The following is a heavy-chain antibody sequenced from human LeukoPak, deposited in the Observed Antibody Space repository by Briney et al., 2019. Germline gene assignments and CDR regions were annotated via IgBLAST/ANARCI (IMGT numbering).Heavy chain of an antibody. CDR3: ARARTAYCLRTSCHPYFDY. CDR2: IYTGGST. D-gene: IGHD2-2*01. CDR1: GGSISTSF. V-gene: IGHV4-4*07. J-gene: IGHJ4*02. Sequence: PSETLSLTCTLPGGSISTSFWSWVRDPAGKGREWIGRIYTGGSTNYNPSLTRRVTVSIHTSKNQCSLKLCSVTAADTAVYYCARARTAYCLRTSCHPYFDYWGQGTLVTVSS.